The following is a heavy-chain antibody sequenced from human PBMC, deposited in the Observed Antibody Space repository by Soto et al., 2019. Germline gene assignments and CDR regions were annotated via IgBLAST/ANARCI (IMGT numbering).Heavy chain of an antibody. CDR2: IYWDDDK. J-gene: IGHJ4*02. D-gene: IGHD5-18*01. CDR1: GFSLTTSGVG. V-gene: IGHV2-5*02. Sequence: QITLKESGPTRVRPTQTLALTCTFSGFSLTTSGVGVGWIRKTPGKALEWLAVIYWDDDKRYNPSLKNRITITMDTSKNQVVLIMADMDPVDTATYFCVHRGYMYGNWDHGYFDYWGQGTLVTVSS. CDR3: VHRGYMYGNWDHGYFDY.